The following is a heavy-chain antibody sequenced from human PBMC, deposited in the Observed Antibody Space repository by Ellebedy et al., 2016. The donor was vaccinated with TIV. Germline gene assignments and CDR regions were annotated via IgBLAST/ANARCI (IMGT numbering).Heavy chain of an antibody. V-gene: IGHV1-18*01. CDR3: ARVSVDVVIGYHYFYMDI. D-gene: IGHD6-6*01. Sequence: ASVKVSXXASGYTFTSFGLSWVRQAPGQGLEWMGWISAYNGDINYAQNFQGRVAMTTDTATGTVYVDLRSLRSDDTAVYYCARVSVDVVIGYHYFYMDIWGRGTTVTVSS. J-gene: IGHJ6*03. CDR2: ISAYNGDI. CDR1: GYTFTSFG.